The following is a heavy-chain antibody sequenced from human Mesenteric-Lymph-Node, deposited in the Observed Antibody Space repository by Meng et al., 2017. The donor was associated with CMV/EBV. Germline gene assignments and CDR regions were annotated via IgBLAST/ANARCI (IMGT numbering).Heavy chain of an antibody. CDR1: GGSISSTYW. CDR2: ISHSGST. D-gene: IGHD3-10*01. V-gene: IGHV4-4*02. J-gene: IGHJ4*02. CDR3: ARGENYYGSGSLDY. Sequence: SETLSLTCAVSGGSISSTYWWTWVRQPPGKGLEWIGEISHSGSTNYNPSLRSRVTMSIDNSKNQFSLKLMSVTAADTAVYYCARGENYYGSGSLDYWGQGTLVTVSS.